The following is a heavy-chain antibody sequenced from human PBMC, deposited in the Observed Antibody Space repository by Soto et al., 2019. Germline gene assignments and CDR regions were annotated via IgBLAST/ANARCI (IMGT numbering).Heavy chain of an antibody. Sequence: PSETLSVNWTVSGGSFTSSSYYWGWIREPPGKGLEWIGSIYYSVSTYYNPSLMSRVTISVDTSKNEFSLKLSSVSASDTAVYYCATQEVGGSYVYTFDPWGQGTLVTVS. CDR1: GGSFTSSSYY. J-gene: IGHJ5*02. D-gene: IGHD1-26*01. CDR2: IYYSVST. CDR3: ATQEVGGSYVYTFDP. V-gene: IGHV4-39*01.